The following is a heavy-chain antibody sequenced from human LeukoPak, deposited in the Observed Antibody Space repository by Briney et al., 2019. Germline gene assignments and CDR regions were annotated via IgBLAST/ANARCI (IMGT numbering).Heavy chain of an antibody. CDR1: GGSISSSSYY. V-gene: IGHV4-39*07. CDR2: MYYIGST. D-gene: IGHD3-3*01. J-gene: IGHJ5*02. CDR3: AREKPKLRFLEWLPGRGWFDP. Sequence: SETLSLTCTVSGGSISSSSYYWGWIRQPPGKGLEWIGSMYYIGSTYYNPSLKSRVTISVDTSKNQFSLKLSSVTAADTAVYYCAREKPKLRFLEWLPGRGWFDPWGQGTLVTVSS.